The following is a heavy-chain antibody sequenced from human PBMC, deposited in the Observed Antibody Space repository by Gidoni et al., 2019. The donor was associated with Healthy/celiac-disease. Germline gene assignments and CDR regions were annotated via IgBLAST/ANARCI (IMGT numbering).Heavy chain of an antibody. J-gene: IGHJ6*03. D-gene: IGHD3-22*01. CDR3: ARGYYYYDSSGYYYKRNYYYYMDV. V-gene: IGHV4-34*01. CDR1: GGSFSGYY. Sequence: QVQLQQWGAGLLKPSETLSLTCAVYGGSFSGYYWSWIRQPPGKGLEWIGEINHSGSTNYNPSLKSRVTISVDTSKNQFSLKLSSVTAADTAVYYCARGYYYYDSSGYYYKRNYYYYMDVWGKGTTVTVSS. CDR2: INHSGST.